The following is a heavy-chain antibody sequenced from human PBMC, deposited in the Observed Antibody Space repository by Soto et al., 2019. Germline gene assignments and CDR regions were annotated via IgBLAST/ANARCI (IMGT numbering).Heavy chain of an antibody. V-gene: IGHV4-39*01. Sequence: QLQLQESGPGLVKPSETLSLTCTVSAGSISRSNYYWGWIRQPPGKGREWMGTMYSSGNTYYNPSLKSRGTKSVDTSKNQVSLKLNSVTAADTAVYYCARQPYDSSGYYYGAWGHGTLVTVSS. CDR2: MYSSGNT. CDR3: ARQPYDSSGYYYGA. CDR1: AGSISRSNYY. J-gene: IGHJ5*01. D-gene: IGHD3-22*01.